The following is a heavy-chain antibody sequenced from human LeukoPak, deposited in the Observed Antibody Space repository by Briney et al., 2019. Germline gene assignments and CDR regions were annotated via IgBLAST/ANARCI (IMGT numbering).Heavy chain of an antibody. Sequence: GGSLRLSCAASGFTFSNYWMHWVRQAPGKGLVWVSRINSDGSSRNYADSVKGRFTISRDNAKNTVHLQMNSLRAEDTAVYCCASASSHRIAAGGDYWGQGTLVTVSS. V-gene: IGHV3-74*01. CDR3: ASASSHRIAAGGDY. D-gene: IGHD6-13*01. CDR1: GFTFSNYW. J-gene: IGHJ4*02. CDR2: INSDGSSR.